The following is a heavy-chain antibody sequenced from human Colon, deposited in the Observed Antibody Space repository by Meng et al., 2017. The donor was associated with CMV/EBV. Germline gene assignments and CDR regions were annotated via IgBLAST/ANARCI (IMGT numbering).Heavy chain of an antibody. J-gene: IGHJ4*02. CDR1: GFSVSSDY. D-gene: IGHD6-13*01. V-gene: IGHV3-30*02. Sequence: GESLKISCAASGFSVSSDYMSWVRQAPGQGLEWVAFIRYDGTYEDYADSMKGRFTISRDNTKNTLYLQMRSLRDEDTAVYYCAKDPKTGYSSSSYLGYFDSWGQGTLVTVSS. CDR3: AKDPKTGYSSSSYLGYFDS. CDR2: IRYDGTYE.